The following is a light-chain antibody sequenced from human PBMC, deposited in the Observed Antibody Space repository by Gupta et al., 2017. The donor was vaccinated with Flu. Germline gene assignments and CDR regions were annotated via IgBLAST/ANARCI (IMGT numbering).Light chain of an antibody. CDR2: EVN. CDR1: SRDVGGHYY. CDR3: NSYTSSNSRV. V-gene: IGLV2-14*01. J-gene: IGLJ3*02. Sequence: QSAPPQPSSVSASPGQSITISCTGTSRDVGGHYYVSWYQQPPGKAPKLLIYEVNARPSGISYRFSGSTSGNTASLTISGLQAEDEADYYCNSYTSSNSRVFGGGTKLTVL.